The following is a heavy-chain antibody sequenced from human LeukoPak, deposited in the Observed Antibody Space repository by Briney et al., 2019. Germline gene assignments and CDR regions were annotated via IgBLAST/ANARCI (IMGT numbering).Heavy chain of an antibody. D-gene: IGHD6-19*01. Sequence: GSLRLSCAASGFSFYNYAMSWVRQAPGKGQEWLSGISGSGGTIYYVDSVKGRFTISRDESENTVYLQMNNLRAEDTAVYYCAKDHPSSGWPTFEYWGQGTLVTVSP. V-gene: IGHV3-23*01. CDR2: ISGSGGTI. CDR3: AKDHPSSGWPTFEY. CDR1: GFSFYNYA. J-gene: IGHJ4*02.